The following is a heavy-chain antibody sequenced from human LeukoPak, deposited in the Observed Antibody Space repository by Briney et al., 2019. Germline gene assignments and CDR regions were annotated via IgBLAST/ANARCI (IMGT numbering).Heavy chain of an antibody. CDR2: ISSSSSYI. CDR3: ARVPGEAGIAAAGDYYYYYMDV. D-gene: IGHD6-13*01. CDR1: GFTFSSYS. J-gene: IGHJ6*03. Sequence: GGSLRLSCAASGFTFSSYSMNWVRQAPGKGLEWVSSISSSSSYIYYADSVKGRFTISRDNAKNSLYLQMNSLRAEDTAVYYCARVPGEAGIAAAGDYYYYYMDVWGKGTTVTVSS. V-gene: IGHV3-21*01.